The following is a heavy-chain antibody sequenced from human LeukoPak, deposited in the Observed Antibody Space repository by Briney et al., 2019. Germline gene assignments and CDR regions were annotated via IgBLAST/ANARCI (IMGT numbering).Heavy chain of an antibody. CDR2: IYYSGST. V-gene: IGHV4-59*08. CDR1: GGSIRGYY. CDR3: AVGATHYYMDV. D-gene: IGHD3-16*01. Sequence: SETLSLTCTVSGGSIRGYYWSWVRQPPGKGLEWIAYIYYSGSTNYNPSLKSRVTISLDTSKNQFSLKLSSVTAADTAVYYCAVGATHYYMDVWGKGTTVSVSS. J-gene: IGHJ6*03.